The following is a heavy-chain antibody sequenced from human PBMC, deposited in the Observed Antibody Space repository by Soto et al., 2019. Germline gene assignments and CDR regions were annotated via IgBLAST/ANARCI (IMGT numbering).Heavy chain of an antibody. CDR1: GGSISSGYFY. CDR2: IYHSGNP. CDR3: ASSSLSGMDV. D-gene: IGHD2-2*01. V-gene: IGHV4-30-4*08. J-gene: IGHJ6*02. Sequence: SETLSLTCSVSGGSISSGYFYWGWIRQPPGKGREWIGNIYHSGNPYYNRSLKSRLIISIDTSKNHFPLKLGSVTAADTAVYYCASSSLSGMDVWGQGTTVTVSS.